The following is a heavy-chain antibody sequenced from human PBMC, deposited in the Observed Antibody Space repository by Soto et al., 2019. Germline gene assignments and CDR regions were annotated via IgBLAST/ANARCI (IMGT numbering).Heavy chain of an antibody. CDR1: NVSLTGHY. V-gene: IGHV4-34*01. CDR2: IDHSGIT. Sequence: SETLSLTCAFYNVSLTGHYWTWIRHPPGKWLEWIGEIDHSGITNYNPSLKSRVTISVDTSKNRFSLILTSVTAADTAVYYCMSRARERGSASITLGGGGHRFGDYWGQRKLVNVSS. CDR3: MSRARERGSASITLGGGGHRFGDY. D-gene: IGHD3-16*01. J-gene: IGHJ4*02.